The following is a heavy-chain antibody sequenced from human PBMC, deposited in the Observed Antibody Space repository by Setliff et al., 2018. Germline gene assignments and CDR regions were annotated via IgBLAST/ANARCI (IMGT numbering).Heavy chain of an antibody. Sequence: SVKVSCKASGGTFKNYGISWVRQAPGQGLEWMGGTIPIFGATNYAQKFQGRVTIITDESTSPAYMELSSLRTEDTAVYYCAREGVDTRSSTDYRYYMDVWGKGTTVTVSS. CDR2: TIPIFGAT. CDR1: GGTFKNYG. V-gene: IGHV1-69*05. J-gene: IGHJ6*03. CDR3: AREGVDTRSSTDYRYYMDV. D-gene: IGHD3-10*01.